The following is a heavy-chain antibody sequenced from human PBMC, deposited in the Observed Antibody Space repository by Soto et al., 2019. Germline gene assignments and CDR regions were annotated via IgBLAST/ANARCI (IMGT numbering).Heavy chain of an antibody. J-gene: IGHJ3*02. D-gene: IGHD5-18*01. Sequence: EVQLVQSGAEVKKPGESLKISCKGSGYSFISYWIGWVRQMPGKGLEWMGIIYPGDSDSRYSPSFQGQVSISVDKSISAASMQWSSLKAADTAMYYCARGLVDAESTHGFDIWGQGTMVTVSS. V-gene: IGHV5-51*01. CDR1: GYSFISYW. CDR2: IYPGDSDS. CDR3: ARGLVDAESTHGFDI.